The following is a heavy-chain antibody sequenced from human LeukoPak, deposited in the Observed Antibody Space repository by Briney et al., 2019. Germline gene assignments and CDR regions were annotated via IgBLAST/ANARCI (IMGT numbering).Heavy chain of an antibody. J-gene: IGHJ3*01. V-gene: IGHV4-39*01. D-gene: IGHD3-22*01. CDR3: AKAGVRYFDSSGLYAFDF. Sequence: PSETLSLTCAVSGGSISSSSYCWAWIRQPPGKGLEWIGTIYYSGSTYHNPSLKSRVTMSVDTSRNQFSLKLSSVDAADTAVYYCAKAGVRYFDSSGLYAFDFWGQGTTVTVSS. CDR2: IYYSGST. CDR1: GGSISSSSYC.